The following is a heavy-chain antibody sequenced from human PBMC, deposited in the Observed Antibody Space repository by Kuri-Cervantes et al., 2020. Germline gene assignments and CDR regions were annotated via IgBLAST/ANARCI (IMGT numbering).Heavy chain of an antibody. J-gene: IGHJ6*01. CDR3: ARDSPAGTGSYYGSYYCGMDV. CDR1: GFTVRSNY. V-gene: IGHV3-53*05. D-gene: IGHD3-10*01. Sequence: GESLKISCGASGFTVRSNYMSWVRQAPGKGLEWVSIIYSVGRTYYADPVKGRFTISRDNSKNTLYLQMDSLEVEDTAVYYCARDSPAGTGSYYGSYYCGMDVWGQGTTVTVSS. CDR2: IYSVGRT.